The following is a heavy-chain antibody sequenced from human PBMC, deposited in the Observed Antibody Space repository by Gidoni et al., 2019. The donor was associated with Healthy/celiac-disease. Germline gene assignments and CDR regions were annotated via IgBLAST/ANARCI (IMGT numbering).Heavy chain of an antibody. J-gene: IGHJ3*02. Sequence: QVQLVQSGAEVKKPGASVKVSCTASGYTFPGYYMHWVRQAPGQGLEWMGWINPNSGGTNYAQKFQGRVTMTRDTSISTAYMELSRLRSDDTAVYYCARAYYDSSGYYSLGAFDIWGQGTMVTVSS. CDR2: INPNSGGT. CDR1: GYTFPGYY. CDR3: ARAYYDSSGYYSLGAFDI. D-gene: IGHD3-22*01. V-gene: IGHV1-2*02.